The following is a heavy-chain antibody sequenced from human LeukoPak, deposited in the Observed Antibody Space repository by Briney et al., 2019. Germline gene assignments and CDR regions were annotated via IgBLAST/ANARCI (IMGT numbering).Heavy chain of an antibody. CDR3: ARGESYYDSSGLFDY. J-gene: IGHJ4*02. CDR2: ISYDGSNK. V-gene: IGHV3-30-3*01. D-gene: IGHD3-22*01. CDR1: GFTFSSYA. Sequence: PGGSLRLSCAASGFTFSSYAMHWVRQAPGKGLEWVAVISYDGSNKYYADSVKGRFTISRGNSKNTLYLQMNSLRAEDTAVYYCARGESYYDSSGLFDYWGQGTLVTVSS.